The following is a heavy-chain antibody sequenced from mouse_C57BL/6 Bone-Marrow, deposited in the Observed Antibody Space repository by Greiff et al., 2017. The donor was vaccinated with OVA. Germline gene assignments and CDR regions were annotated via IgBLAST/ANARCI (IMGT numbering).Heavy chain of an antibody. Sequence: EVKLMESGGGLVKPGGSLKLSCAASGFTFSDYGMHWVRQAPEKGLEWVAYISSGSSTIYYADTVKGRFTISRDNAKNTLFLQMTSLRSEDTAMYYCARRIYYYGSCYFDYWGQGTTLTVSS. J-gene: IGHJ2*01. CDR1: GFTFSDYG. V-gene: IGHV5-17*01. CDR2: ISSGSSTI. CDR3: ARRIYYYGSCYFDY. D-gene: IGHD1-1*01.